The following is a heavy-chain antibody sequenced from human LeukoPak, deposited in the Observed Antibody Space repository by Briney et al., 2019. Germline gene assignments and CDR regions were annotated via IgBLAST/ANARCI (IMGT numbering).Heavy chain of an antibody. V-gene: IGHV1-46*01. CDR2: INPSGGST. D-gene: IGHD6-19*01. CDR3: ARESHSGWFDY. Sequence: ASVKVSCTASGYPFTSYFMHWVRQAPGQGLEWMGMINPSGGSTSYTPKFQGRVTMSRDMSTSTVYMDLSRLTSDDTAVYYCARESHSGWFDYWGQGTLVTVSS. CDR1: GYPFTSYF. J-gene: IGHJ4*02.